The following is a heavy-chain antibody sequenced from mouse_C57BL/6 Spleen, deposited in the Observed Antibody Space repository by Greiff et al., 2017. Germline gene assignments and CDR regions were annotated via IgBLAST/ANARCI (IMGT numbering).Heavy chain of an antibody. CDR2: IYPGDGDT. J-gene: IGHJ2*01. Sequence: QVQLQQSGPELVKPGASVKISCKASGYAFSSSWMNWVKQRPGKGLEWIGRIYPGDGDTNYNGKFKGKATLTADKSSSTAYMQLSSLTSEDSAVYFGARSRYDYADGGYFDYWGQGTTLTVSS. V-gene: IGHV1-82*01. CDR1: GYAFSSSW. CDR3: ARSRYDYADGGYFDY. D-gene: IGHD2-4*01.